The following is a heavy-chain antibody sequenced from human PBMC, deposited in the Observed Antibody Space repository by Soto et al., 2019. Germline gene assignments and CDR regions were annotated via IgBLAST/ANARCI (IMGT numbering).Heavy chain of an antibody. CDR2: ISTYNNGNT. CDR1: GYTFTNYG. V-gene: IGHV1-18*04. J-gene: IGHJ4*02. D-gene: IGHD2-15*01. CDR3: ARDRSTFGGSPDF. Sequence: QVQLVQSGGEVKKPGASVKVSCKASGYTFTNYGISWVRQAPGQGLEWMGWISTYNNGNTKYAQKLQGRVTMTTDTSTSTAYMELRSLRSDDTAMYYCARDRSTFGGSPDFWGQGTLVTVSS.